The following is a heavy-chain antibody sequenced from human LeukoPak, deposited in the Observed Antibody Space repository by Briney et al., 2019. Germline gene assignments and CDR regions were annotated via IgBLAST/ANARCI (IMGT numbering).Heavy chain of an antibody. Sequence: GASVKVSCKASGYTFTSYGISWVRQAPGQGLEWMGWISAYNGNTNYAQKLQGRVTMTTDTSTSTAYMELRSPRSDDTAVYYCARAPPDAIGVYYFDYWGQGTLVTVSS. CDR3: ARAPPDAIGVYYFDY. CDR2: ISAYNGNT. D-gene: IGHD2-8*01. J-gene: IGHJ4*02. CDR1: GYTFTSYG. V-gene: IGHV1-18*01.